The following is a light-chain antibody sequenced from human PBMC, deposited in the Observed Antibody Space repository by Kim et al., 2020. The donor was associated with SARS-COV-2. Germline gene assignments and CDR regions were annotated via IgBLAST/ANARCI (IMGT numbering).Light chain of an antibody. CDR2: RDH. J-gene: IGLJ3*02. Sequence: VALGQTARITCGGNNIGSKNVPGFQQKPGPAPVLVIYRDHNRPSGIPERSSGSNPGNTATLPISRARAGDEADYSCQVWDSSTGVFGGGTQLTVL. V-gene: IGLV3-9*01. CDR3: QVWDSSTGV. CDR1: NIGSKN.